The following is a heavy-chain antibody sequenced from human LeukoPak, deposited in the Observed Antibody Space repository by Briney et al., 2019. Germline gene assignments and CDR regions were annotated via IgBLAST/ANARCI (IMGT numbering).Heavy chain of an antibody. CDR2: TNSGSGNT. CDR1: GYTFTSYA. Sequence: AVKVSCKASGYTFTSYAMDWVRQPPGQGLEWMGRTNSGSGNTKYSQKFQGRVTITRDTSASTAYMELSSLRSEDRAVYYCARPPPDYGGNWGDACFQHWGRGTRVTVTS. V-gene: IGHV1-3*01. J-gene: IGHJ1*01. CDR3: ARPPPDYGGNWGDACFQH. D-gene: IGHD4-23*01.